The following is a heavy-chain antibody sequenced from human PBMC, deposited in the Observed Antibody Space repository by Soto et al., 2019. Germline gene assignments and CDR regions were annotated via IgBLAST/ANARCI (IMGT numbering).Heavy chain of an antibody. CDR2: IIPILGIA. D-gene: IGHD6-13*01. V-gene: IGHV1-69*02. Sequence: QVQLVQSGAEVKKPGSSVKVSCKASGGTFSSYTISWVRQAPGQGLEWMGRIIPILGIANYAQKFQGRVTITAHKSTSTAYMELSSLRSEDTAVYYCARVDGIAAAGKVDWGQGTLVTVSS. J-gene: IGHJ4*02. CDR3: ARVDGIAAAGKVD. CDR1: GGTFSSYT.